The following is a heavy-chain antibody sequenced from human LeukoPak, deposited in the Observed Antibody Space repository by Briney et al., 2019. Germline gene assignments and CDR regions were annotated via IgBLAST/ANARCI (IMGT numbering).Heavy chain of an antibody. CDR3: AREAVTRNYFDY. D-gene: IGHD4-17*01. Sequence: PGGSLRLSCAASGFTVSSNYMNWVRKAPGKGLEWVSVIYSGGSTYYADSVKGRFTIPRDNSKNTLYLQMNSLRAEDTAVYYCAREAVTRNYFDYWGQGTLVTVSS. CDR2: IYSGGST. CDR1: GFTVSSNY. J-gene: IGHJ4*02. V-gene: IGHV3-53*01.